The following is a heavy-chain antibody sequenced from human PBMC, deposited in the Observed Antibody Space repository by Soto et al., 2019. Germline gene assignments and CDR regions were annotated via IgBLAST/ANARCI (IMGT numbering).Heavy chain of an antibody. CDR1: GFTFSSYS. V-gene: IGHV3-48*01. CDR2: ISSSSSTI. J-gene: IGHJ5*02. CDR3: ARMAITIFGVVKPWFDP. D-gene: IGHD3-3*01. Sequence: SGGSLRLSCAASGFTFSSYSMNWVRQAPVKGLEWVSYISSSSSTIYYADSVKGRFTISRDNAKNSLYLQMNSLRAEDTAVYYCARMAITIFGVVKPWFDPRGQGTLVTVSS.